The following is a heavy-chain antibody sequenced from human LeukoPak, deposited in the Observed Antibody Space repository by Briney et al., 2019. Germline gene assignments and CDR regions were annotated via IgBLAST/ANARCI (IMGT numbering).Heavy chain of an antibody. CDR1: GFSFTSSW. J-gene: IGHJ4*02. Sequence: GGSLRLSCAASGFSFTSSWMIWVRQAPGNGLEWVANISPDGSVKNHVASVKGRLTISRDNAKTTLYLQMNSLSAEDTAVYYCARDLNWGDFDYWGQGTLVTVSS. D-gene: IGHD7-27*01. CDR2: ISPDGSVK. CDR3: ARDLNWGDFDY. V-gene: IGHV3-7*01.